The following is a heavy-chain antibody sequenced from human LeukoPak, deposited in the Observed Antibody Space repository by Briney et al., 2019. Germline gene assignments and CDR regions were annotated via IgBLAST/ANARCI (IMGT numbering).Heavy chain of an antibody. CDR2: ISSSSSYI. D-gene: IGHD3-22*01. CDR1: EFTFSRYY. J-gene: IGHJ1*01. CDR3: ARDGYYYDSSGYYQEYFQH. V-gene: IGHV3-21*01. Sequence: GGSLRLSCAVSEFTFSRYYMHWVRQDPGKGLEWVSSISSSSSYIYYADSVKGRFTISRDNAKNSLYLQMNSLRAEDTAVYYCARDGYYYDSSGYYQEYFQHWGQGTLVTVSS.